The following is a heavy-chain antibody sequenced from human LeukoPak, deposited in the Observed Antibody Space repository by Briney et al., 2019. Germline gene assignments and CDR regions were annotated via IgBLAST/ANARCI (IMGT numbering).Heavy chain of an antibody. D-gene: IGHD3/OR15-3a*01. CDR2: IIPIFGTA. Sequence: SVKVSCKASGGTFSSYAISWVRQAPGQGREWMGRIIPIFGTANYAQKFQGRVTITADESTSTAYMELSSLRSEDTAVYYCASWTTHGPEGYWYFDLWGRGTLVTVSS. CDR1: GGTFSSYA. V-gene: IGHV1-69*15. CDR3: ASWTTHGPEGYWYFDL. J-gene: IGHJ2*01.